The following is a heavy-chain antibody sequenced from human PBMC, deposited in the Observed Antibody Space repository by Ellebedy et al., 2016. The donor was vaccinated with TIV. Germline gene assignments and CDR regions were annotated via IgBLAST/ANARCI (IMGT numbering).Heavy chain of an antibody. V-gene: IGHV3-48*02. D-gene: IGHD3-9*01. CDR2: ISSSSSTI. CDR3: ARDHRRYPSPFDY. CDR1: GFTFSSYS. J-gene: IGHJ4*02. Sequence: PGGSLRLSCAASGFTFSSYSMNWVRQAPGKGLEWVSYISSSSSTIYYADSVKGRFTISRDNAKNSLYQQMNSLRDEDTAVYYCARDHRRYPSPFDYWGQGTLVTVSS.